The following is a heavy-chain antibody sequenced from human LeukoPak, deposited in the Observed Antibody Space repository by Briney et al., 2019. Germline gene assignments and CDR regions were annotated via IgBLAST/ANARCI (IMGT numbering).Heavy chain of an antibody. J-gene: IGHJ4*02. CDR3: ATYNSDSGVIDY. CDR2: IYSDNT. V-gene: IGHV3-53*01. CDR1: GFTVSSNS. Sequence: GGSLRLSCTVSGFTVSSNSMSWVRQAPGKGLEWVSFIYSDNTHYSDSVKGRFTISRDNDKNSLYLQMNSLRAEDTAIYYCATYNSDSGVIDYWGPGTLVTVSS. D-gene: IGHD3-10*01.